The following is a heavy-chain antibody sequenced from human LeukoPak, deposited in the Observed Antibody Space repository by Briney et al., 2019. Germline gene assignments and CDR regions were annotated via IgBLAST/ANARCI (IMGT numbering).Heavy chain of an antibody. CDR2: MYNSVSI. J-gene: IGHJ4*02. Sequence: SETLSLTCVVSGYSIRNGDYWGWIRQSPGKGLEWIASMYNSVSIHYNPSLKSRVTILVDTSKNEFSLKMRSVTAADTAVYYCARNSSSGFFDSWGQGTLATVSS. CDR1: GYSIRNGDY. CDR3: ARNSSSGFFDS. V-gene: IGHV4-38-2*01. D-gene: IGHD6-6*01.